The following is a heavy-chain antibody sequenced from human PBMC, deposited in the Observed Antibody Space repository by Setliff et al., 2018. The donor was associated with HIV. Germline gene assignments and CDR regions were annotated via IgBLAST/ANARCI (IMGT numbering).Heavy chain of an antibody. V-gene: IGHV1-8*02. CDR3: ASVKGVGGVVIPDGLDV. CDR1: GDTSSNAD. Sequence: ASVKVSCKASGDTSSNADNHGVRRATGQGLEWMGGMKPNSGVTGYALKFHDRVTMTGDTSISTAYLELRSLTSEDTAVYYSASVKGVGGVVIPDGLDVWGKGTTFTVSS. D-gene: IGHD3-10*01. CDR2: MKPNSGVT. J-gene: IGHJ6*04.